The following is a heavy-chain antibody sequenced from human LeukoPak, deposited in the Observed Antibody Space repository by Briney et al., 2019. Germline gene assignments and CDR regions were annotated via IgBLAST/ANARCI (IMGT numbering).Heavy chain of an antibody. V-gene: IGHV4-34*01. Sequence: PSETLSLTCAVYGGSFSGYYWSWIRQPQGNGLEWIGKINHSGSTNYNPSLKSRVTISVDTSKNQFSLKLSSVTAADTAVYYCARPHTREYSYGLRIYYGMDVWGQGTTVTVSS. CDR1: GGSFSGYY. CDR2: INHSGST. D-gene: IGHD5-18*01. J-gene: IGHJ6*02. CDR3: ARPHTREYSYGLRIYYGMDV.